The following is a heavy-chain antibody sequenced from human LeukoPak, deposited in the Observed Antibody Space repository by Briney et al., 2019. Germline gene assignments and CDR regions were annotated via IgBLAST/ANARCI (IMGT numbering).Heavy chain of an antibody. CDR2: INPSGNT. J-gene: IGHJ6*04. Sequence: PSETLSLTCAVYGGSFSNYCWTWIRQPPGKGLEWIGEINPSGNTNYNPSLKSRVAMSLDTSKNQFSLKLNSVTAADTAVYCCASYYASGVSAYNYYGMDVWGKGTTVTVSS. D-gene: IGHD3-10*01. CDR3: ASYYASGVSAYNYYGMDV. V-gene: IGHV4-34*01. CDR1: GGSFSNYC.